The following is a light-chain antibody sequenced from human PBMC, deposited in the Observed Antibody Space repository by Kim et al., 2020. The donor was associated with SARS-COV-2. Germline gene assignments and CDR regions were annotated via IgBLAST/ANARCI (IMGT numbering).Light chain of an antibody. CDR2: GNS. J-gene: IGLJ1*01. Sequence: QSVLTQPPSVSGAPVQRVTISCTGSGSNIGAGYDVHWYQQLPGTAPKLLIYGNSNRPSGVPDRFSGSKSGTSASLAITGLQAEDEADYYCQSYDSSLSGSGVFGTGTKVTVL. V-gene: IGLV1-40*01. CDR3: QSYDSSLSGSGV. CDR1: GSNIGAGYD.